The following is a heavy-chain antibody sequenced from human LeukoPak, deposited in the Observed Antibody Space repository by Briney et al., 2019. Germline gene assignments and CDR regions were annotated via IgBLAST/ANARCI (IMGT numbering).Heavy chain of an antibody. CDR3: ARDIGAWFGELFSLDY. V-gene: IGHV3-7*01. D-gene: IGHD3-10*01. J-gene: IGHJ4*02. CDR2: IKQDGSEK. CDR1: GFTFSHAW. Sequence: PGGSLRLSCAASGFTFSHAWMSWVRQAPGKGLEWVANIKQDGSEKYYVDSVKGRFTISRDNAKNSLYLQVNSLRAEDTAVYYCARDIGAWFGELFSLDYWGQGTLVTVSS.